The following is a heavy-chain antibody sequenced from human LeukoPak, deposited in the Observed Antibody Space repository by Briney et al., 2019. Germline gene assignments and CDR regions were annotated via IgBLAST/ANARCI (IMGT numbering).Heavy chain of an antibody. V-gene: IGHV3-7*03. Sequence: PGGSLRLSCTVSGFNFRSSWMSWVRQAPGKGLEWVASINQDGRGKYYVDSVKGRFTISRDNAENSLYLQMNSLRAGDTAVYYCASPDRGFFDYWGQGTLVTVSS. D-gene: IGHD3-10*01. CDR1: GFNFRSSW. CDR2: INQDGRGK. CDR3: ASPDRGFFDY. J-gene: IGHJ4*02.